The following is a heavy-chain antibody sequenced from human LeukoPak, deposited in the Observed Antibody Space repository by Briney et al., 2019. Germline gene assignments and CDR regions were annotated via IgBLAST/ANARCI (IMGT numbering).Heavy chain of an antibody. D-gene: IGHD4-17*01. Sequence: ASVKVSCKVSGYTFTDYYMHWVQQAPGKGLEWMGLVDPEDGETIYAEKFQGRVTITADTSTDTAYMKLSSLRSEDTAVYYCATLTTGTKFYYYYYMDVWGKGTTVTVSS. CDR2: VDPEDGET. J-gene: IGHJ6*03. CDR1: GYTFTDYY. CDR3: ATLTTGTKFYYYYYMDV. V-gene: IGHV1-69-2*01.